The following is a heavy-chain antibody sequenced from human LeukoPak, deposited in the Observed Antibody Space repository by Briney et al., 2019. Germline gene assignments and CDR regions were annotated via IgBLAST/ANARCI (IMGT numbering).Heavy chain of an antibody. CDR1: GGSISSYY. CDR3: AREVAAAGTEGGYYYYGMDV. Sequence: SETLSLTCTVSGGSISSYYWSWIRQPAGKGLEWIGRIYTSGSTNYNPSLKSRVTMSVDTSKNQFSLKLSSVTAADTAVYYCAREVAAAGTEGGYYYYGMDVWGQGTTVTVSS. V-gene: IGHV4-4*07. CDR2: IYTSGST. D-gene: IGHD6-13*01. J-gene: IGHJ6*02.